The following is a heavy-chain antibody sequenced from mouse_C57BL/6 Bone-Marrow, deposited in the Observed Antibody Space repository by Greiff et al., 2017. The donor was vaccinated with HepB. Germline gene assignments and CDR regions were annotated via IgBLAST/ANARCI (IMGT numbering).Heavy chain of an antibody. J-gene: IGHJ2*01. CDR1: GYSFTGYY. V-gene: IGHV1-42*01. CDR2: INPSTGGT. CDR3: VSLDSSGYIDY. Sequence: EVKLVESGPELVKPGASVKISCKASGYSFTGYYMNWVKQSPEKSLEWIGEINPSTGGTTYNQKFKAKATLTVDKSSSTAYMQLKSLTSEDSAVYYCVSLDSSGYIDYWGQGTTLTVSS. D-gene: IGHD3-2*02.